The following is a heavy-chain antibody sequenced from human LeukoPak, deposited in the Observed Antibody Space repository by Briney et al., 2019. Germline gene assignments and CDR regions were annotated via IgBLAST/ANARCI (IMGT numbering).Heavy chain of an antibody. J-gene: IGHJ6*03. CDR2: IYTSGST. CDR3: ARGWYSSGYYSGNHYYMDV. Sequence: PSETLSLTCTVSGGSISSYYWSWIRQSAGKGLEWIGRIYTSGSTNYNPSLKSRVTMSIDTSKNQFSLKLSSVTAADTAVYYCARGWYSSGYYSGNHYYMDVWGKGTTVTVSS. CDR1: GGSISSYY. D-gene: IGHD3-22*01. V-gene: IGHV4-4*07.